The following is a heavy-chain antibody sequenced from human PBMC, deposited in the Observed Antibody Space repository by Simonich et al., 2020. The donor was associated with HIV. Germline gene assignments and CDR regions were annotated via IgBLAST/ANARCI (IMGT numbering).Heavy chain of an antibody. CDR2: INRSGRT. Sequence: QVHLQQWGAGLLEPSETLSLTCAVYGGSFSGYCWSWIRQFPGKGLEWIGEINRSGRTYYNPSLKSRMIVSVDMSKYQFSLKLSSVTAADTAVYYCAIGNWDNWKYVESWGQGTTVTVSS. V-gene: IGHV4-34*01. CDR1: GGSFSGYC. D-gene: IGHD1-20*01. CDR3: AIGNWDNWKYVES. J-gene: IGHJ6*02.